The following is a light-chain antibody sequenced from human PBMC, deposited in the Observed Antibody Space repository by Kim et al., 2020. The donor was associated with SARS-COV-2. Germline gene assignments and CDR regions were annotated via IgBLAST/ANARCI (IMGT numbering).Light chain of an antibody. CDR3: QSYDSSLSGCYV. J-gene: IGLJ1*01. V-gene: IGLV1-40*01. CDR1: SSNIGAGYD. CDR2: GNN. Sequence: QSVLTQPPSVSGAPGQRVTISCTGSSSNIGAGYDVHWYQQLPGTAPKLLMYGNNNRPSGVPDRFSGSKSGTSASLAITGLQAEDEADYYCQSYDSSLSGCYVFGTGTKVTVL.